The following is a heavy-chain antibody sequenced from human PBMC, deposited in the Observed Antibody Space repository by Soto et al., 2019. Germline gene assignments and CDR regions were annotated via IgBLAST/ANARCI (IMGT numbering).Heavy chain of an antibody. CDR3: VRVVVIHGYPDK. CDR1: GGTFSSYA. V-gene: IGHV1-69*13. D-gene: IGHD5-12*01. CDR2: IVPIVDTS. Sequence: SVKVSCKTSGGTFSSYAISWVRLAPGQGLEWMGGIVPIVDTSTYAQKFQGRVTITADESTSTAYMELSSLRSDDTAIYYCVRVVVIHGYPDKWGQGTLVTVSS. J-gene: IGHJ4*02.